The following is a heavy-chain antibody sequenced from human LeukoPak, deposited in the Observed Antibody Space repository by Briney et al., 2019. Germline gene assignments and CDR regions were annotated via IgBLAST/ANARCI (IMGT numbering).Heavy chain of an antibody. CDR3: ARRYCSSTNCFAFDS. Sequence: PGGSLRLSCAASGFTFSSYSMNWVRQAPGKGLEWVSSISNSGTYTYYADSVKGRFTISRDNAKNSLYLEMNSLRAEDTAVYYCARRYCSSTNCFAFDSWGQGTLVTVSS. J-gene: IGHJ4*02. D-gene: IGHD2-2*01. CDR2: ISNSGTYT. CDR1: GFTFSSYS. V-gene: IGHV3-21*06.